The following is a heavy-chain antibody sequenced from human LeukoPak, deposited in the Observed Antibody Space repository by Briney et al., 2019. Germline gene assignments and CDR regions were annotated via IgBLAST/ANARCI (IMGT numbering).Heavy chain of an antibody. V-gene: IGHV3-23*01. Sequence: GGSLRLSCAASGLTFSSYAMSWVRQAPGKGLEWVSAISGSGGSTYYADSVKGRFTISRDNSKNTLYLQMNSLRAEDTAVYYCAKGSSGADRRPYNWFDPWGQGTLVTVPS. D-gene: IGHD2-15*01. CDR2: ISGSGGST. CDR3: AKGSSGADRRPYNWFDP. J-gene: IGHJ5*02. CDR1: GLTFSSYA.